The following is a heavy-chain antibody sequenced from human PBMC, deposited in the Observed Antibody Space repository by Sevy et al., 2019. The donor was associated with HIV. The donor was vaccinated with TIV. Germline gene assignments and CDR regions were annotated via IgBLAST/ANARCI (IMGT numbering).Heavy chain of an antibody. D-gene: IGHD3-22*01. CDR3: AAGTSGYSHFDY. CDR1: GYNFKGYY. V-gene: IGHV1-2*02. CDR2: INSNTGGT. Sequence: ASVKVSCEASGYNFKGYYIHWVRQAPGKGLEWMGWINSNTGGTIYAEDFEGRVTLTRDTSISTVYMELTGLTAGDTAVYYCAAGTSGYSHFDYWGQGTLVTVSS. J-gene: IGHJ4*02.